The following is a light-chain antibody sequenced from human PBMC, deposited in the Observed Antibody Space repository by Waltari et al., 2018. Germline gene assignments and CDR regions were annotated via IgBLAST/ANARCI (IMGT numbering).Light chain of an antibody. V-gene: IGLV6-57*03. CDR2: EDN. CDR3: QSYDSSNHGV. J-gene: IGLJ3*02. Sequence: NFMLTQPHSVSESPGKTVTISCTRSSGSIASNYVQWYQQRPGSAPTTVIYEDNQRPSGGPDRFSGSIDSSSNSASLTISGLKTEDEAAYYCQSYDSSNHGVFGGGTKLTVL. CDR1: SGSIASNY.